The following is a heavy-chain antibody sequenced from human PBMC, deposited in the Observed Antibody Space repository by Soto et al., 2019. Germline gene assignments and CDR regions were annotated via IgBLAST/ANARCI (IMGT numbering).Heavy chain of an antibody. CDR3: ARSIAARLYYFYGMDV. CDR2: INAGNGNT. CDR1: GYTFITYA. V-gene: IGHV1-3*01. Sequence: ASVKVSCKASGYTFITYAIYWVRQAPGQRLEWMGWINAGNGNTKYSQKFQGRVTITRDTSARTAYMELRSLQSEDTAVYYCARSIAARLYYFYGMDVWGQGTTVTVS. J-gene: IGHJ6*02. D-gene: IGHD6-6*01.